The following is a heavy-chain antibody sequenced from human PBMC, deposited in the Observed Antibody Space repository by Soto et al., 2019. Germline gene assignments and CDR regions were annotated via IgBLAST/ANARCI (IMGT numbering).Heavy chain of an antibody. V-gene: IGHV4-59*03. J-gene: IGHJ3*01. CDR1: GAAMSSYY. CDR2: IYNSGTT. Sequence: QLQESGPGLVKPSETLSLTCTVSGAAMSSYYWSWLRQSPGKGLEWIGYIYNSGTTDYNRSLKSRVTISVERSKFQFSLKLTSVTAADTAVYYCATDSTGYYSDAFDVWGQGARVIVSS. D-gene: IGHD3-22*01. CDR3: ATDSTGYYSDAFDV.